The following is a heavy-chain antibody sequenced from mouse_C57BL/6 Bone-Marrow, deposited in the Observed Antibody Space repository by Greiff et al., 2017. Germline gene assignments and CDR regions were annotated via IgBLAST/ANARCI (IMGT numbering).Heavy chain of an antibody. CDR3: TRFKY. V-gene: IGHV1-15*01. J-gene: IGHJ2*01. CDR2: IDPETGGT. Sequence: LQQFGAELVRPGASVTLSCKASGYTFTDHEMHWVKQTPVHGLEWIGAIDPETGGTAYNQKFKGKAILTADKSSSTAYMELRSLTSEDSAVYYCTRFKYWGQGTTLTVSS. CDR1: GYTFTDHE.